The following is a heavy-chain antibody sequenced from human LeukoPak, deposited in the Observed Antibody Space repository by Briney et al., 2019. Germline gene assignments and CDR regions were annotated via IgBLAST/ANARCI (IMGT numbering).Heavy chain of an antibody. Sequence: ASVEVSCKASGYTFSGHYIHWVRQAPGQGLEWMGCINCNTGDLKYAQKFAGRVIMSRDTSINTAHMDLHSLTSDDTAVYYCAKWAGNWFGGLWEVPLFDYWGQGSPVTVSS. CDR3: AKWAGNWFGGLWEVPLFDY. J-gene: IGHJ4*02. V-gene: IGHV1-2*02. CDR1: GYTFSGHY. D-gene: IGHD3-10*01. CDR2: INCNTGDL.